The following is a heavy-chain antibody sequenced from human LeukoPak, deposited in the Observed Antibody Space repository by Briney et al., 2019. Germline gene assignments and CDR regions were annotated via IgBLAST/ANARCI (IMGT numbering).Heavy chain of an antibody. CDR3: GTPLSQLITY. D-gene: IGHD5-24*01. CDR1: GGTFSSYA. V-gene: IGHV1-69*05. CDR2: IIPIFGTA. J-gene: IGHJ4*02. Sequence: SVKVSCKASGGTFSSYAISWVRQAPGQGLEWMGRIIPIFGTANYAQKFQGRVTITTDESTSTAYMELSSLRSEDTAVYYCGTPLSQLITYWGQGTLVTVSS.